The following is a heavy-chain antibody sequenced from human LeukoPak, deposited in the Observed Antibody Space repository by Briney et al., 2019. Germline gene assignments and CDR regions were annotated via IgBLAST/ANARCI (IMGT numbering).Heavy chain of an antibody. CDR1: GFTFSSYS. J-gene: IGHJ3*01. Sequence: GGSLRLSCAASGFTFSSYSMNWVRQAPGKGLEWVSSISSSSSYIYYADSVKGRFTISRDNAKNSLYLQMNSLRAEDTAVYFCARDFRDTSGYYYGDDAFALWGHGTMVTVSS. V-gene: IGHV3-21*01. CDR2: ISSSSSYI. CDR3: ARDFRDTSGYYYGDDAFAL. D-gene: IGHD3-22*01.